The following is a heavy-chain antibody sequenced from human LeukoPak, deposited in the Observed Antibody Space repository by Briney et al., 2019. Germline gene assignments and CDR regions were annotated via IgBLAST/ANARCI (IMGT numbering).Heavy chain of an antibody. V-gene: IGHV4-61*01. J-gene: IGHJ4*02. CDR2: IYHSGNT. CDR1: GGSVSSGSSF. D-gene: IGHD3-22*01. CDR3: TRDRNYYDSSGYYFAN. Sequence: PSETLSLTCTVPGGSVSSGSSFWSWIRQPPGKGLEWIGYIYHSGNTNYNPSLKSRVTISVDTSKSQLSLKLNSATAADTAVYYCTRDRNYYDSSGYYFANWGQGTLVTVSS.